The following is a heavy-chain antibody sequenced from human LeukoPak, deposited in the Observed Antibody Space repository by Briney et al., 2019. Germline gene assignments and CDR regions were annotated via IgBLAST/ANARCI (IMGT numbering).Heavy chain of an antibody. V-gene: IGHV3-48*02. CDR3: ASSGSYRFDY. CDR1: GFTFSTYW. D-gene: IGHD1-26*01. J-gene: IGHJ4*02. CDR2: ITASGTAM. Sequence: GGSLRLSCAASGFTFSTYWMHWVRQAPGKGLEWVSHITASGTAMFYADSVKGRFTISRDNAKNSLYLQMNSLRDEDTAVYYCASSGSYRFDYWGQGTLVTVSS.